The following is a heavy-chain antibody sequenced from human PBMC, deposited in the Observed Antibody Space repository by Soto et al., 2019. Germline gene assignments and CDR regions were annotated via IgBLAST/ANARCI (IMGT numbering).Heavy chain of an antibody. V-gene: IGHV1-2*02. D-gene: IGHD2-2*01. CDR3: ASTRSSEEENWFAP. CDR2: INPNSGGT. J-gene: IGHJ5*02. CDR1: GYTFTGYY. Sequence: SSVKVSCKAPGYTFTGYYMHSVRQAPGQGLEWMGWINPNSGGTNYAQKFQGRVTMTRDTSISTAYMELSRLRSDDTAVYYCASTRSSEEENWFAPWGQGTLVIGSS.